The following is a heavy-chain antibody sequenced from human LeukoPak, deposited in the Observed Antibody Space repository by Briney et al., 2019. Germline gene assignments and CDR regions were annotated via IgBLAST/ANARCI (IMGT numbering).Heavy chain of an antibody. CDR2: ISYDGSNK. D-gene: IGHD3-3*01. J-gene: IGHJ4*02. V-gene: IGHV3-30*04. CDR3: AKDSTHDFWSGYSDY. CDR1: GFTFSSYA. Sequence: GRSLRLSCAASGFTFSSYAMHWVRQAPGKGLEWVAVISYDGSNKYYADSVKGRFTISRDNSKNTLYLQMNSLRAEDTAVYYCAKDSTHDFWSGYSDYWGQGTLVTVSS.